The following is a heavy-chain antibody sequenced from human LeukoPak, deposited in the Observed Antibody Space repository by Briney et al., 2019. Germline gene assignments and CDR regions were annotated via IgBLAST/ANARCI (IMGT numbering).Heavy chain of an antibody. V-gene: IGHV4-31*03. CDR2: IYYSGST. D-gene: IGHD2-15*01. Sequence: SETLSLTCTVSGGSINANYWSWIRQHPGKGLEWIGYIYYSGSTYYNPSLKSRVTISVDTSKNQFSLKLSSVTAADTAVYYCARGPCSGGSCYSVNWFDPWGQGTLVTVSS. J-gene: IGHJ5*02. CDR3: ARGPCSGGSCYSVNWFDP. CDR1: GGSINANY.